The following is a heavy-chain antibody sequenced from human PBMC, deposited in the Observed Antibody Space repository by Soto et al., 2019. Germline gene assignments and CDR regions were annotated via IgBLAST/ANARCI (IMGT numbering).Heavy chain of an antibody. CDR2: ITPIFGTA. J-gene: IGHJ4*02. Sequence: SVKVSCKAYGGTFSRYAISWVRQAPGQGLEWMGGITPIFGTANYAQKFQGRVAITADESTRTSYVELRSLRSGDTAVYYCARGWGYDTSDYYYAYWGQGTLVTVSS. CDR1: GGTFSRYA. CDR3: ARGWGYDTSDYYYAY. V-gene: IGHV1-69*13. D-gene: IGHD3-22*01.